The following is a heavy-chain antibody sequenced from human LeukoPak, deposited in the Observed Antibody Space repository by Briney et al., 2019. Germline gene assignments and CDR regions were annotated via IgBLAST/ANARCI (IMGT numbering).Heavy chain of an antibody. J-gene: IGHJ3*02. CDR1: GYTFTSYD. D-gene: IGHD2-15*01. CDR2: MNPNSGNT. Sequence: GASVKVSCKASGYTFTSYDINWVRQATGQGLEWMGWMNPNSGNTGYAQKFQGRVTITRNTSISTAYMELSSLRSEDTAVYYCARGRYCSDGSCSFGDAFDIWGQGTMVTVSS. CDR3: ARGRYCSDGSCSFGDAFDI. V-gene: IGHV1-8*03.